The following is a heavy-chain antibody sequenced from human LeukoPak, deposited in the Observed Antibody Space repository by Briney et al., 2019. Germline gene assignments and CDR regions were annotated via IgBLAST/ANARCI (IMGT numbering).Heavy chain of an antibody. CDR1: GHTFTGYY. V-gene: IGHV1-2*02. J-gene: IGHJ4*02. Sequence: ASVKLSCKASGHTFTGYYMHWVRQAPGQGLEWMGWINPNSGGTNYAQKFQGRVTMTRDTSISTAYMELSRLRSDDTAVYYCARVGTSSGIAGAGPVFDYWGQGTLVTVSS. CDR2: INPNSGGT. CDR3: ARVGTSSGIAGAGPVFDY. D-gene: IGHD6-19*01.